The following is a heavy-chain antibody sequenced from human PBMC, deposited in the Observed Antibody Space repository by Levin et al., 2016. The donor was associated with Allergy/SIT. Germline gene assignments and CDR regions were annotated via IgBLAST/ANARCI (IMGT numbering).Heavy chain of an antibody. CDR3: AREGAYDSSGYSDY. Sequence: ASVKVSCKASGYTFTGYYMHWVRQAPGQGLEWMGWINPNSGGTNYAQKFQGRVTMTRDTSISTAYMELSRLRSDDTAVYYCAREGAYDSSGYSDYWGQGTLVTVSS. D-gene: IGHD3-22*01. CDR2: INPNSGGT. CDR1: GYTFTGYY. J-gene: IGHJ4*02. V-gene: IGHV1-2*02.